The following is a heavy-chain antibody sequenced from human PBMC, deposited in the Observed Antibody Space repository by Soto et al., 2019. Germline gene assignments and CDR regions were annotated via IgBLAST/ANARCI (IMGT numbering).Heavy chain of an antibody. CDR3: ARQATDSGSHYLSPFDP. CDR1: GASISSNFYY. V-gene: IGHV4-39*01. D-gene: IGHD3-10*01. Sequence: PSETLSLTCVVSGASISSNFYYWGWIRQSPGKGLEWVGSLIYSGATHYNPSLRSRLSMSGDSSRNEFSLNLNSVTAADTAVYSCARQATDSGSHYLSPFDPWGQGILVTVSS. CDR2: LIYSGAT. J-gene: IGHJ5*02.